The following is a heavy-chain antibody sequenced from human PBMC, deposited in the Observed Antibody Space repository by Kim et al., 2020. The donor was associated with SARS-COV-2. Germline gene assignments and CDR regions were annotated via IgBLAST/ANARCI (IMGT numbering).Heavy chain of an antibody. CDR1: GGSISSSDYY. J-gene: IGHJ4*01. D-gene: IGHD5-18*01. Sequence: SETLSLTCTVSGGSISSSDYYWGWIRQPPGKGLDWIGYIFYTGSTYYNPSLKSRVTISVDTSKNQFSLKLSSVTAADTAVYYCARATRRYTYGTLDYWGHGTLVTVSS. CDR3: ARATRRYTYGTLDY. V-gene: IGHV4-39*01. CDR2: IFYTGST.